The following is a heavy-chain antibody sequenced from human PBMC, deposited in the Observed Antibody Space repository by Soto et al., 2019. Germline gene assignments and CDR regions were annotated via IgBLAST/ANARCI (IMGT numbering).Heavy chain of an antibody. Sequence: QITLKESGPPLVKPTQTLTLTCTFSGFSLSTSGVGVGWIRQPPGKALEWLALIYWDDDKRYSPSLKSRLTITKDTSKNQVVLTMTNMDPVDTATYYCAIVVVAATAGQYYFDYWGQGTLVTVSS. J-gene: IGHJ4*02. CDR3: AIVVVAATAGQYYFDY. D-gene: IGHD2-15*01. CDR2: IYWDDDK. CDR1: GFSLSTSGVG. V-gene: IGHV2-5*02.